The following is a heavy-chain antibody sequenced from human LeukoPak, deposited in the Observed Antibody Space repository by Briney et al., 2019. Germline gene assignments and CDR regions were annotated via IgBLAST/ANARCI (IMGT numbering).Heavy chain of an antibody. Sequence: PGGSLRLSCAASGFTFSSYAMSWVRQAPGKGLEWVSAISGSGGSTYYADSVKGRFTISRDNSKNTLYLQMYSLRAEDTAVYYCAKDGAGDFSRYGMDVWGQGTTVTVSS. J-gene: IGHJ6*02. CDR3: AKDGAGDFSRYGMDV. CDR2: ISGSGGST. V-gene: IGHV3-23*01. CDR1: GFTFSSYA. D-gene: IGHD3-16*01.